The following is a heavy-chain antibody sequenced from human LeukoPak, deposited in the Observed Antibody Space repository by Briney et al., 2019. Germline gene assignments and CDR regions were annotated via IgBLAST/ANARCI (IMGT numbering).Heavy chain of an antibody. V-gene: IGHV4-38-2*01. CDR1: GYSISSGYY. D-gene: IGHD6-19*01. CDR2: IYHSGST. J-gene: IGHJ6*03. CDR3: ARRGRDKARLGYYYYYMDV. Sequence: SETLSLTCAVSGYSISSGYYWGWIRQPPGKGREGFGIIYHSGSTYYNPSLKSRVTISLDTSKNQFSLNLSSVTAADTAVYYCARRGRDKARLGYYYYYMDVWGKGTTVTVSS.